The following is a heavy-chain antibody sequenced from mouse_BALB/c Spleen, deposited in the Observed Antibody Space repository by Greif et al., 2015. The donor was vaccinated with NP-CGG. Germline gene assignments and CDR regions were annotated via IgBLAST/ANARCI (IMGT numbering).Heavy chain of an antibody. CDR2: VRLKSNNYAT. J-gene: IGHJ3*01. V-gene: IGHV6-6*02. CDR1: GFTFSNYW. Sequence: EGMLVEPGGGLVQPGGSMKLSCVASGFTFSNYWMNWVRQSPEKGLEWVAEVRLKSNNYATHYAESVKGRFTITRDYSKRSDYLHMNNLRAEDTGIYNCTTGFDYWGQGTLVTVSA. CDR3: TTGFDY.